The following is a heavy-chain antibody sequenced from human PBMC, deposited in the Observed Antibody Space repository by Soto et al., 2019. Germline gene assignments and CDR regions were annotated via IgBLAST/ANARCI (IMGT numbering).Heavy chain of an antibody. Sequence: QVQLQESGPGLVKPSETLSLTCTVSGGSVSSGTYYWSWIRQPPGKGLEWIGNIHYSGTTKYNPSLKSRVTRSVDPSKSQLPLQLSSVTAPDTAVYFCAAHTRFLGDHLDYWGQGTLVAISS. D-gene: IGHD2-21*02. V-gene: IGHV4-61*01. CDR3: AAHTRFLGDHLDY. CDR2: IHYSGTT. CDR1: GGSVSSGTYY. J-gene: IGHJ4*02.